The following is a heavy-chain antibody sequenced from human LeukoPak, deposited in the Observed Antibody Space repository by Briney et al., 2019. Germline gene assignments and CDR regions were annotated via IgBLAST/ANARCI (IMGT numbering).Heavy chain of an antibody. V-gene: IGHV4-4*07. D-gene: IGHD3-10*01. CDR3: ARGGRGLDY. Sequence: PSETLSLTCTVSGGSISSYYWSWIRQPAGKGLEWIGRIYASGITNYNPSLKSRVTRSVDTSKNKSSLKVTSVPAADTAVYFCARGGRGLDYWGQGTLVTVSS. CDR1: GGSISSYY. J-gene: IGHJ4*02. CDR2: IYASGIT.